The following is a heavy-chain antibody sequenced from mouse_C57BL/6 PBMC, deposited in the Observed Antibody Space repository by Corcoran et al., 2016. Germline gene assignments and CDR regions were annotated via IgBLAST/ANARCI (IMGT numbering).Heavy chain of an antibody. D-gene: IGHD2-1*01. CDR3: AREGNYGYFDV. J-gene: IGHJ1*03. Sequence: EVQLQQSGPELVKPGASVKISCKASGYTFTDYYMNWVKQSHGKSLEWIGDINPNNGGTSYNQKFKGKATLTVDKSYSTAYMELRSLTSEDSAVYYCAREGNYGYFDVWGTGTTVTVSS. V-gene: IGHV1-26*01. CDR2: INPNNGGT. CDR1: GYTFTDYY.